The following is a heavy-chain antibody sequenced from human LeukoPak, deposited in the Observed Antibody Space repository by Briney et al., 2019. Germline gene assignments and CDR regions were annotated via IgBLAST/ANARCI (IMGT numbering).Heavy chain of an antibody. Sequence: PSETLSLTCAVYGGSFSGYYWSWIRQPPGKGLEWIGEINHSGSTNYNPSLKSRVTISVDTSKNQFSLKLSSVTAADTAVYYCARQGPSSSSWYYDYWGQGTLVTVSS. CDR2: INHSGST. V-gene: IGHV4-34*01. J-gene: IGHJ4*02. D-gene: IGHD6-13*01. CDR1: GGSFSGYY. CDR3: ARQGPSSSSWYYDY.